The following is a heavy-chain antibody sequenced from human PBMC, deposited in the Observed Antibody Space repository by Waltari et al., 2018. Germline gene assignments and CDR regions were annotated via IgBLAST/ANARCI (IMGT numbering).Heavy chain of an antibody. CDR3: AKGSRGYTNYFFDS. V-gene: IGHV3-23*01. CDR2: ISGSGATP. J-gene: IGHJ4*02. D-gene: IGHD3-16*02. Sequence: EVQLLESAGGLVQPGEALRLSCAASGFSFMGFALTWGRQAPGEGLECVASISGSGATPFYADSVKGRFTIVRDNSRDTVYLQMNSLRVDDSAVYYCAKGSRGYTNYFFDSWGQGTLVSVSS. CDR1: GFSFMGFA.